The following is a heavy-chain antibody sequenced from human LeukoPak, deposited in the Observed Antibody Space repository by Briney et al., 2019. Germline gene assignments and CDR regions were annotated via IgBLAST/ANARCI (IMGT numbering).Heavy chain of an antibody. Sequence: KPSETLSLTCAVYGGSFSGYYWSWIRQPPGKGLEWIGEINHSGSTNYNPSLKSRVTISVDTSKNQFSLKLSSVPAADTAVYYCARARYCSGGSCYSRRLFAFDFWGQGTMVTVSS. CDR3: ARARYCSGGSCYSRRLFAFDF. D-gene: IGHD2-15*01. V-gene: IGHV4-34*01. CDR1: GGSFSGYY. J-gene: IGHJ3*01. CDR2: INHSGST.